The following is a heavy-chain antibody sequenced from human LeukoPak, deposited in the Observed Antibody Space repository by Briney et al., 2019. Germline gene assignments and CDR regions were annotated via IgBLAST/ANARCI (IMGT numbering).Heavy chain of an antibody. J-gene: IGHJ4*02. CDR1: GFTFSSYW. Sequence: GGSLRLSCAASGFTFSSYWMSWVRQAPGKGLEWVANIKQDGSDKYYVDSVKGRFTISRDNANNSLYLQMNSLRVEDTAVYYCARDWTPFDQWGQGTLVTVSS. D-gene: IGHD3/OR15-3a*01. V-gene: IGHV3-7*01. CDR2: IKQDGSDK. CDR3: ARDWTPFDQ.